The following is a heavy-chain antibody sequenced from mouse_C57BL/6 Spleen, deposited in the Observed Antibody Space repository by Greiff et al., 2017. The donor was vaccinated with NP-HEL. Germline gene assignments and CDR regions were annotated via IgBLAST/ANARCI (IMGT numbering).Heavy chain of an antibody. CDR3: ANYGSSLHAMDY. CDR1: GYTFTSYW. V-gene: IGHV1-64*01. CDR2: IHPNSGST. Sequence: VQLQQPGAELVKPGASVKLSCKASGYTFTSYWMHWVKQRPGQGLEWIGMIHPNSGSTNYNEKFKSKATLTVDKSSSTAYMQLSSLTSEDSAVYYCANYGSSLHAMDYWGQGTSVTVSS. J-gene: IGHJ4*01. D-gene: IGHD1-1*01.